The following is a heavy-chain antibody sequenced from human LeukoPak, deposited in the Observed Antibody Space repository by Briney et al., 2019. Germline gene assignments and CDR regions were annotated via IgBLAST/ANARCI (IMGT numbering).Heavy chain of an antibody. D-gene: IGHD3-10*01. CDR3: AREKGDGSGKLDAFDI. V-gene: IGHV4-39*07. CDR2: IYYSGST. Sequence: SETLSLTCTVSGGSTSSSSYYWGWIRQPPGKGLEWIGSIYYSGSTYYNPSLKSRVTISVDTSKNQFSLKLNSVTAADTAVYYCAREKGDGSGKLDAFDIWGHGTMVTVSS. J-gene: IGHJ3*02. CDR1: GGSTSSSSYY.